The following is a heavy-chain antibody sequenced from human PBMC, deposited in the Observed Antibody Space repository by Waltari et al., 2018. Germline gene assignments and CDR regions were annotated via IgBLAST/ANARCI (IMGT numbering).Heavy chain of an antibody. Sequence: QVQLQESGPGLVKPSQTLSLTCTVSGGSISSGSYYWSWIRQPAGKGLEWIGRIYTSGSTNYNPSLKSRVTISVDTSKNQFSLKLSSVTAADTAVYYCARDEWLQSLGGMGAFDIWGQGTMVTVSS. D-gene: IGHD5-12*01. CDR2: IYTSGST. V-gene: IGHV4-61*02. CDR1: GGSISSGSYY. CDR3: ARDEWLQSLGGMGAFDI. J-gene: IGHJ3*02.